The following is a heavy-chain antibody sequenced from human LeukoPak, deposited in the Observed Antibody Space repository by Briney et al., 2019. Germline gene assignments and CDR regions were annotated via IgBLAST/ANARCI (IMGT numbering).Heavy chain of an antibody. CDR1: GYTFTSYY. J-gene: IGHJ4*02. D-gene: IGHD3-10*01. CDR3: ARDSDTAMVRGVITGAASSY. CDR2: INPSGGST. Sequence: GASVKVSCKASGYTFTSYYMHWVRQAPGEGLEWMGIINPSGGSTSYAQKFQGRVTMTRDNAKNSLYLQMNSLRAEDTALYYCARDSDTAMVRGVITGAASSYWGQGTLVTVSS. V-gene: IGHV1-46*01.